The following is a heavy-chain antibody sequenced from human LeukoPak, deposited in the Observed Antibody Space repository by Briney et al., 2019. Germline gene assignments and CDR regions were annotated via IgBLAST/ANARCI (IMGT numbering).Heavy chain of an antibody. D-gene: IGHD2-2*01. CDR3: ASRLYCSNTRCRNFPFAY. V-gene: IGHV1-69*01. CDR2: IIPIFGTA. CDR1: VGTFSSYA. J-gene: IGHJ4*02. Sequence: ASVKVSSKASVGTFSSYAINWVRQAPGQGLEWMGGIIPIFGTANYAQKFQDRVTITADESTSTAYMELSSLRSEDTAIYYCASRLYCSNTRCRNFPFAYWGQGTLVTVSS.